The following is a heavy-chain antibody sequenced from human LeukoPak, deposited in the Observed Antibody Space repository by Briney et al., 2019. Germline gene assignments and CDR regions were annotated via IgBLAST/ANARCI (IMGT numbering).Heavy chain of an antibody. V-gene: IGHV1-69*13. CDR1: GGTFSSYA. CDR2: IIPIFGTA. D-gene: IGHD5-18*01. Sequence: ASVKVSCKASGGTFSSYAISWVQQAPGQGLEWMGGIIPIFGTANYAQKFQGRVTITADESTSTAYMELSSLRSEDTAVYYCARGIQLWLIDYWGQGTLVTVSS. CDR3: ARGIQLWLIDY. J-gene: IGHJ4*02.